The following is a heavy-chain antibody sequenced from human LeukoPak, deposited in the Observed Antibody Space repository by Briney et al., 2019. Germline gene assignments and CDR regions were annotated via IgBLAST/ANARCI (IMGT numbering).Heavy chain of an antibody. J-gene: IGHJ4*02. CDR2: IYYSGST. CDR1: GGSISSGGYY. V-gene: IGHV4-31*03. Sequence: TLSLTCTVSGGSISSGGYYWSWIRQHPGKGLEWIGYIYYSGSTYYNPSLKSRVTISVDTSKNQFSLKLSSVTAADTAVYYCARSQCSGGSCYGSPHFDYWGQGTLVTVSS. CDR3: ARSQCSGGSCYGSPHFDY. D-gene: IGHD2-15*01.